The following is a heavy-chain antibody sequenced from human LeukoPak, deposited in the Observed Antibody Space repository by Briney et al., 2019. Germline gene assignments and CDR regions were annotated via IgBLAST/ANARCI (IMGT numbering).Heavy chain of an antibody. CDR2: MSSDGSIK. V-gene: IGHV3-30-3*01. J-gene: IGHJ4*02. D-gene: IGHD1-26*01. CDR1: GFTFISYD. Sequence: GGSLRLSCAASGFTFISYDIHWVRLAPGKGLQWGAVMSSDGSIKIYTDSVKGRFTISRDSSKNTLYLEMNSLRVDDTAVYYCARDRVSGAPDYFDSWGQGTLVTVSS. CDR3: ARDRVSGAPDYFDS.